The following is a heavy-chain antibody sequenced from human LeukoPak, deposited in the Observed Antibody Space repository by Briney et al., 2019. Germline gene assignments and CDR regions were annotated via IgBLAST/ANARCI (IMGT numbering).Heavy chain of an antibody. Sequence: PSETLSLTCTVSGGSISSYYWSWIRQPQGKGLEWIGYIYYSGSTNYNPSLKSRVTISVDTSKNQFSLKLSSVTAADTAVYYCASTDYYDSSGSTSPYYYYGMDVWGQGTTVTVSS. D-gene: IGHD3-22*01. J-gene: IGHJ6*02. CDR3: ASTDYYDSSGSTSPYYYYGMDV. V-gene: IGHV4-59*01. CDR1: GGSISSYY. CDR2: IYYSGST.